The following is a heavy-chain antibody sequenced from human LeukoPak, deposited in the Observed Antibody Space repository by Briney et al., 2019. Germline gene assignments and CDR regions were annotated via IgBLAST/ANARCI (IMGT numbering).Heavy chain of an antibody. CDR2: ISGSGGST. V-gene: IGHV3-23*01. Sequence: GGSLRLSCATSGFTFSGYAMSWVRQAPGKGLEWVSSISGSGGSTYYADSVKGRFTISRDNSKNTLYLQMNSLRAEGTAVYYCAKGGIVVVVAATGHFDYWGQGTLVTVSS. D-gene: IGHD2-15*01. CDR3: AKGGIVVVVAATGHFDY. J-gene: IGHJ4*02. CDR1: GFTFSGYA.